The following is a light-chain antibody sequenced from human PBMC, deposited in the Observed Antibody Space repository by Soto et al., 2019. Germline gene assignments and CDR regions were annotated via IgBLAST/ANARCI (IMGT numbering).Light chain of an antibody. CDR3: TSYEVSDMAV. CDR2: EVT. J-gene: IGLJ1*01. CDR1: YNDVGGYKL. V-gene: IGLV2-8*01. Sequence: QSALAQPPSASGSPGQSVTISCTGTYNDVGGYKLVSWYQQHPGKAPKLMIYEVTQRPSGVPDRFSGSKTGNTASLTVSGFQPEDEVDYYCTSYEVSDMAVFGLGTRSPS.